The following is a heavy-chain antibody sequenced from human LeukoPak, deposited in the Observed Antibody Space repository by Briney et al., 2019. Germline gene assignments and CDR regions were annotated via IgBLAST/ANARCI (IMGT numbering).Heavy chain of an antibody. Sequence: PGGSLRLSCAASGFTFSGSAMHWVRQASGKGLEWVGRIRSKANSYATAYAASVKGRFTISRDDSKNTAYLQMNSLKTEDTAVYYCTREVLLWPPGWFDPWGQGTLVTVSS. J-gene: IGHJ5*02. CDR2: IRSKANSYAT. V-gene: IGHV3-73*01. CDR1: GFTFSGSA. D-gene: IGHD3-10*01. CDR3: TREVLLWPPGWFDP.